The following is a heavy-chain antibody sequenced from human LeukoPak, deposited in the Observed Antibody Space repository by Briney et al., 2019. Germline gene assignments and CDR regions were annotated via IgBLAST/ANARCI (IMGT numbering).Heavy chain of an antibody. CDR1: GFTVSSNY. CDR3: ARDQVEEDIVVVVAATGYYGMDV. D-gene: IGHD2-15*01. V-gene: IGHV3-48*03. CDR2: ISSSGSTI. Sequence: GRSLRLSCAASGFTVSSNYMNWVRQAPGKGLEWVSYISSSGSTIYYADSVKGRFTISRDNAKNSLYLQMNSLRAEDTAVYYCARDQVEEDIVVVVAATGYYGMDVWGQGTTVTVSS. J-gene: IGHJ6*02.